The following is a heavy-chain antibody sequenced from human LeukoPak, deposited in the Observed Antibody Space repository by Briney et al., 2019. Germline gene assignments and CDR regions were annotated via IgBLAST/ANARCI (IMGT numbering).Heavy chain of an antibody. D-gene: IGHD6-19*01. CDR3: ARVKWREAVAGDYYYYYMDV. J-gene: IGHJ6*03. V-gene: IGHV4-39*07. Sequence: SETLSLTCTVSGGSISSSSYYWGWIRQPPGKGLEWIGSIYYSGSTNYNPSLKSRVTISVDTSKNQFSLKLSSVTAADTAVYYCARVKWREAVAGDYYYYYMDVWGKGTTVTVSS. CDR2: IYYSGST. CDR1: GGSISSSSYY.